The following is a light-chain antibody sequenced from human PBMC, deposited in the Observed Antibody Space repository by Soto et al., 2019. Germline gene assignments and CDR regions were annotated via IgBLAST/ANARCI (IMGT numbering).Light chain of an antibody. CDR3: QSYDSSLSGDV. Sequence: QSVLTQPPSVSGAPGQRVTISCTGSSSNIGAGYDVHWYQQIPRTAPKLLIYGNSNRPSGVPDRFSGSKSGTSVSLAITGLQAEDEADYYCQSYDSSLSGDVFGTGTKVTVL. CDR2: GNS. V-gene: IGLV1-40*01. J-gene: IGLJ1*01. CDR1: SSNIGAGYD.